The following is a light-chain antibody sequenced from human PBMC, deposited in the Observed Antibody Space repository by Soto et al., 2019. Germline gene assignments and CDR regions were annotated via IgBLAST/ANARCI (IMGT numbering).Light chain of an antibody. CDR1: SSDVGGYNY. J-gene: IGLJ1*01. Sequence: QSALTQPASVSGSLGQSITISCTGTSSDVGGYNYVSWYQQHPGKAPKLMIYEVSNRPSGVSNRFSGSKSGNTASLTISGLQAEDEADSYCSSYTSSSTRVFGTGTKLSVL. V-gene: IGLV2-14*01. CDR3: SSYTSSSTRV. CDR2: EVS.